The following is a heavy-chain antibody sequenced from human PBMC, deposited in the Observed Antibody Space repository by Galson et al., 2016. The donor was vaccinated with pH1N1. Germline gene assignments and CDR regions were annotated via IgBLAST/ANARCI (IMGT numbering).Heavy chain of an antibody. V-gene: IGHV3-64*01. CDR1: GFIFSSYA. CDR3: ARYQGWGNDAFDI. Sequence: SLRLSCAASGFIFSSYAMHWVRQAPGKGLEYVSAISSNGGSTYYANSVKGRFTISRDNSKNTLYLQMGSLRAEDMAVYYCARYQGWGNDAFDIWGQGTMVTVSS. J-gene: IGHJ3*02. CDR2: ISSNGGST. D-gene: IGHD2-2*01.